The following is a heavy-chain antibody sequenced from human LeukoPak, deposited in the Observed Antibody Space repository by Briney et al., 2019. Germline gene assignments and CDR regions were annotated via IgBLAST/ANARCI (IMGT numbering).Heavy chain of an antibody. V-gene: IGHV4-39*07. CDR3: ARVLTGYYRSGYYYYMDV. CDR1: GGSISSSSYY. CDR2: IYYRGST. D-gene: IGHD3-9*01. J-gene: IGHJ6*03. Sequence: PSETPSLTCTVSGGSISSSSYYWGWIRQPPGKGLEWIGSIYYRGSTFYNPSLRGRVTISVDTSKNHFSVKLTSVTTADTAVYYCARVLTGYYRSGYYYYMDVWGKGTTVTISS.